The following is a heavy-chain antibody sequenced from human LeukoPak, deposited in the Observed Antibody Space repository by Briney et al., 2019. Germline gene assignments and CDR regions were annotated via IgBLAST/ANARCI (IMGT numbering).Heavy chain of an antibody. CDR3: ARVGYGDYNWFDP. Sequence: PSETLSLTCTVSGGSINTYYWSWIRQPPGKGLEWIGYIYYSGSTNYNPSLKSRVTISVDTSKNQFSLKLSSVTAADTAVYYCARVGYGDYNWFDPWGQGTLVTVSS. CDR2: IYYSGST. CDR1: GGSINTYY. V-gene: IGHV4-59*01. J-gene: IGHJ5*02. D-gene: IGHD4-17*01.